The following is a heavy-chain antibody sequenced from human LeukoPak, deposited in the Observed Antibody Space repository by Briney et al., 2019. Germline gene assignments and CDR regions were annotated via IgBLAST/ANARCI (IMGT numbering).Heavy chain of an antibody. Sequence: ASETLSLTCTVSGVSISPYFWSWIRQPPGKRLEWIGYISYSGSTDYNPSLKSRVTISVDTSKNQFSLKLSSVTAADTAVYYCARVTYYYDRHFDYWGQGTLVTVSS. J-gene: IGHJ4*02. D-gene: IGHD3-22*01. CDR3: ARVTYYYDRHFDY. CDR1: GVSISPYF. CDR2: ISYSGST. V-gene: IGHV4-59*01.